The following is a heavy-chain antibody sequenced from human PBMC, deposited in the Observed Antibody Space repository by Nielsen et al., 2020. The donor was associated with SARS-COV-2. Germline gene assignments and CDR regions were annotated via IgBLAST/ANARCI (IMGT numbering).Heavy chain of an antibody. V-gene: IGHV1-69*13. CDR2: IILVFNAA. CDR1: GGTFSSDA. Sequence: SVKVSCKASGGTFSSDAFSWVRQAPGQGLEWLGGIILVFNAANYAQKFQGRATITADESTKTVHLELSSLISEDTAVYYCARHDYGGNSPIDSWGQGTLVTVSS. D-gene: IGHD4-23*01. CDR3: ARHDYGGNSPIDS. J-gene: IGHJ4*02.